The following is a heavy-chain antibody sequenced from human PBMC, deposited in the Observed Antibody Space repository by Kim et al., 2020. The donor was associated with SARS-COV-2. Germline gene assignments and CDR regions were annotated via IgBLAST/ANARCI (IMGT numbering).Heavy chain of an antibody. J-gene: IGHJ4*02. CDR1: GGSISSGDYY. CDR3: AKSCGGDCPELDY. V-gene: IGHV4-30-4*01. CDR2: IYYSGST. D-gene: IGHD2-21*02. Sequence: SETLSLTCTVSGGSISSGDYYWSWIRQPPGKGLEWIGYIYYSGSTYYNPSLKSRVTISVDTSKNQFSLKLSSVTAADTAVYYCAKSCGGDCPELDYWGQGTLVTVSS.